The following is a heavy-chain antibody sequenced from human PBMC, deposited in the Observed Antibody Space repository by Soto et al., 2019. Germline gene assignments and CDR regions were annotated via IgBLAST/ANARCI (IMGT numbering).Heavy chain of an antibody. J-gene: IGHJ3*02. CDR3: ASHPLYCSGGSCYSDAFDI. D-gene: IGHD2-15*01. CDR1: GGSFSGYY. Sequence: SETLSLTCAVYGGSFSGYYWSWIRQPPGKGLEWIGEINHSGSTNYNPSLKSRVTISVDTSKNQFSLKLSSVTAADTAVYYCASHPLYCSGGSCYSDAFDIWGQGTMVTVSS. CDR2: INHSGST. V-gene: IGHV4-34*01.